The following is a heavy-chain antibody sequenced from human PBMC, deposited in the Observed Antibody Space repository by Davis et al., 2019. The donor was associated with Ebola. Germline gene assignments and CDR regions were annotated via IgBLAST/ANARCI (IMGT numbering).Heavy chain of an antibody. Sequence: GESLKISCAASGFTFSHHSMHWVRQAPGKGLAWVAVISYDGGNQNYAASVKGRFTISRDNSNNTLYLQLYSLTTDDTAVYYCARAFEYGDFYFDFWGQGTLVTVSS. CDR2: ISYDGGNQ. J-gene: IGHJ4*02. V-gene: IGHV3-30-3*01. CDR1: GFTFSHHS. CDR3: ARAFEYGDFYFDF. D-gene: IGHD4-17*01.